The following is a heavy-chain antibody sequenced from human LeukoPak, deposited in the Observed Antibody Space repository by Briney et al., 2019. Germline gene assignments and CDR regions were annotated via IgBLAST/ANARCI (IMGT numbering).Heavy chain of an antibody. CDR1: GYTFTGYY. V-gene: IGHV1-2*04. J-gene: IGHJ4*02. CDR2: INPNSGGT. CDR3: ARANHFDWFKPTSIYFDY. D-gene: IGHD3-9*01. Sequence: ASVKVSCKASGYTFTGYYMHWARQAPGQGLEWMGWINPNSGGTNYAQKFQGWVTMTRDTSISTAYMELSRLRSDDTAVYYCARANHFDWFKPTSIYFDYWGQGTLVTVSS.